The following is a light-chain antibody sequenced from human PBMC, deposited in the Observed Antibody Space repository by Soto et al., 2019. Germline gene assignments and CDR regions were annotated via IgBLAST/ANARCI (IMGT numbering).Light chain of an antibody. CDR2: GAS. Sequence: EIVLTQSPGTLSLSPGERATLSCRASQSVSSSYLAWYQQKPGQAPRLHIYGASSRATGIPDRFSGSGSGTDFTLTISRLEPEDFAVYYCQQYGSSFTFGQGTRLEIK. J-gene: IGKJ5*01. CDR3: QQYGSSFT. CDR1: QSVSSSY. V-gene: IGKV3-20*01.